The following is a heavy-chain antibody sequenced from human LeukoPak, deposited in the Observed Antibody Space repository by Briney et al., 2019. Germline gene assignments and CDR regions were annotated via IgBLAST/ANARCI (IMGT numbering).Heavy chain of an antibody. CDR3: ARGVRRGELLVWGDY. CDR2: ISAYNGNT. CDR1: GYTFTSYG. D-gene: IGHD3-10*01. V-gene: IGHV1-18*01. Sequence: ASVKVSCKASGYTFTSYGISWVRQAPGQGLEWMGWISAYNGNTNYAQKLQGRVTMTTDTSTSTAYMELSSLRSEDTAVYYCARGVRRGELLVWGDYWGQGTLVTVSS. J-gene: IGHJ4*02.